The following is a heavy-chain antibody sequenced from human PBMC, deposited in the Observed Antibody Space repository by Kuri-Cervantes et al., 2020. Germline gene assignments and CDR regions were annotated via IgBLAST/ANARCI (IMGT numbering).Heavy chain of an antibody. CDR1: VFTFRSYW. CDR3: ARDKYDFWSGYYIQTGHDY. CDR2: IKQDGSEK. V-gene: IGHV3-7*01. D-gene: IGHD3-3*01. Sequence: LSLTCAASVFTFRSYWMSWVRQAPGKGLEWVANIKQDGSEKYYVDSVKGRFTISRDNAKNSLYLQMNSLRAEDTAVYYCARDKYDFWSGYYIQTGHDYWGQGTLVTVSS. J-gene: IGHJ4*02.